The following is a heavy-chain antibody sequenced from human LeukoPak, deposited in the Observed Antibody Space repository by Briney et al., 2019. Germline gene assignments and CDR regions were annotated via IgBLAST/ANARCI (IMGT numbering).Heavy chain of an antibody. CDR1: GFTFSSYA. CDR2: ISGSGGST. Sequence: QSGGSLKLSCAASGFTFSSYAMSWVRQAPGKGLEWVSAISGSGGSTYYADSVKGRFTISRDNSKNTLYLQMNSLRAEDTAVYYCAKDGFGGDNEYYFDYWGQGTLVTVSS. V-gene: IGHV3-23*01. D-gene: IGHD2-21*01. CDR3: AKDGFGGDNEYYFDY. J-gene: IGHJ4*02.